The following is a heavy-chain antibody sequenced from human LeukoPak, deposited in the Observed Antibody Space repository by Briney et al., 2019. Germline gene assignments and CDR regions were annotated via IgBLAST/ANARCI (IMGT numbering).Heavy chain of an antibody. CDR1: GFTFSTYY. Sequence: GGSLRLSCAASGFTFSTYYMTWVRQAPGKGLEWVAGVKQDGSENYYVDSVKGRFTISRDNSKNSLYLQMNSLRAEDTAVYFRARERYCTSTTCYVGVPFDYWGQGTLVTVAS. CDR2: VKQDGSEN. CDR3: ARERYCTSTTCYVGVPFDY. V-gene: IGHV3-7*01. J-gene: IGHJ4*02. D-gene: IGHD2-2*01.